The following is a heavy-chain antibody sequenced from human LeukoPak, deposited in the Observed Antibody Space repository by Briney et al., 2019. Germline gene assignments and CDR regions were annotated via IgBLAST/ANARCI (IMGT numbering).Heavy chain of an antibody. V-gene: IGHV3-33*08. J-gene: IGHJ4*02. CDR3: SRDHSGGTQCYFYY. D-gene: IGHD1-14*01. CDR2: ICYDGSNK. CDR1: GFPFSNYG. Sequence: GRSLRLSCAASGFPFSNYGMHWVRQAPGKGLEWVCVICYDGSNKVYADSVKGRFTISRDNSKNTLYLQMNSLRAEDTAVYYCSRDHSGGTQCYFYYWGQGALVTVSS.